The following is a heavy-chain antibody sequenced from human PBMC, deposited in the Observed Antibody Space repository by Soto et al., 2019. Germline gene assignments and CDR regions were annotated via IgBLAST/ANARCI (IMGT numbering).Heavy chain of an antibody. Sequence: HPGGSLRLSCEASGFIFSAFVMTWVRQAPGKGLEWVSSIRGGNHERYYADSLKGRFTISRDNSRNIPYLQMNSLRGEDTATYYCVKGGWGDSWGQGISVTVSS. CDR1: GFIFSAFV. J-gene: IGHJ4*02. CDR2: IRGGNHER. V-gene: IGHV3-23*01. CDR3: VKGGWGDS. D-gene: IGHD1-26*01.